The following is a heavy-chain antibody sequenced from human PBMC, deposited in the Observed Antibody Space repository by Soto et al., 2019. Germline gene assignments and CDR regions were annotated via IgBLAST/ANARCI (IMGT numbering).Heavy chain of an antibody. J-gene: IGHJ4*02. D-gene: IGHD6-19*01. CDR1: GFTFSSYA. CDR2: ISGSGGST. V-gene: IGHV3-23*01. Sequence: GGSLRLSCAASGFTFSSYAMSWVRQAPGKGLEWVSAISGSGGSTYYADSVKGRFTISRDNSKNTLYLQMNSLKASDTAMYYCARRIAVAGLWSDYFDYWGQGTLVTVSS. CDR3: ARRIAVAGLWSDYFDY.